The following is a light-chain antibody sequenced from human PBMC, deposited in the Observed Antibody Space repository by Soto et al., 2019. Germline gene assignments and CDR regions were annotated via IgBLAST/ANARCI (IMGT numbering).Light chain of an antibody. V-gene: IGKV2D-29*01. CDR3: MQAIQFPLFT. CDR1: QSLLHSDGKTY. J-gene: IGKJ3*01. Sequence: DIVLTPTPLSLSVTPGQPASISCKSSQSLLHSDGKTYLYWYLQKPGHPPHLLIYEVPNRFSGVPDRFSGSGSERDFTLKISRVEAEDVGVYYCMQAIQFPLFTFGPGTKVDIK. CDR2: EVP.